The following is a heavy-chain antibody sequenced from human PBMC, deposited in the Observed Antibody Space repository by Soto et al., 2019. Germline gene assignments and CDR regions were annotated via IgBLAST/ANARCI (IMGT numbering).Heavy chain of an antibody. CDR1: GFTFSSYA. CDR3: AKDLNPYDFWSGYYHSNYYYYGMDV. Sequence: GGSLRLSCAASGFTFSSYAMSWVRQAPGKGLEWVSAISGSGGSTYYADSVKGRFTISRDNSKNTLYLQMNSVRAEDTAVYYCAKDLNPYDFWSGYYHSNYYYYGMDVWGQGTTFTVSS. J-gene: IGHJ6*02. V-gene: IGHV3-23*01. CDR2: ISGSGGST. D-gene: IGHD3-3*01.